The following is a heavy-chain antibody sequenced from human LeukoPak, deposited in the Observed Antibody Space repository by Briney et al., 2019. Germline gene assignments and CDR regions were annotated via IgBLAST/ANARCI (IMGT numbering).Heavy chain of an antibody. D-gene: IGHD3-10*01. CDR2: IYYSGST. V-gene: IGHV4-30-4*01. CDR1: GGSISSGDYY. J-gene: IGHJ4*02. Sequence: SQTLSLTCTVSGGSISSGDYYWSWLRQPPGKGLEWIGYIYYSGSTYYNPSLKSRLTISVYTSKNHFSLRLSSVTAADTAVYYCAREGLSMVRGVHDYWGQGTLVTVSS. CDR3: AREGLSMVRGVHDY.